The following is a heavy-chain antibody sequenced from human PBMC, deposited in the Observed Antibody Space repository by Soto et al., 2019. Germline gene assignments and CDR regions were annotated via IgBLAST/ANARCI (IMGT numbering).Heavy chain of an antibody. CDR3: VKGDRGYTYGYPLDY. J-gene: IGHJ4*02. D-gene: IGHD5-18*01. V-gene: IGHV4-59*01. CDR2: IYYSGST. Sequence: PSETLSLTCTVSGGSISSYYWSWIRQPPGKGLEWTGYIYYSGSTNYNPSLKSRVTISVDTSKNQFSLKLSSVTAEDTAVYYCVKGDRGYTYGYPLDYWGQGALVTVSS. CDR1: GGSISSYY.